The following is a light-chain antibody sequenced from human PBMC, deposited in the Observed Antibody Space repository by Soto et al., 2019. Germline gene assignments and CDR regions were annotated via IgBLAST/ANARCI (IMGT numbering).Light chain of an antibody. Sequence: EIVLTQSPATLSLSRWERATLSCMASQSVSSSYLAWYQQKPGQAPRLLIYGACSRATGIPDRFSGSGYGTDFTLTISRLETEDFAVYYCQQYGSSPQTFGQGTKVDIK. CDR1: QSVSSSY. CDR3: QQYGSSPQT. J-gene: IGKJ1*01. V-gene: IGKV3-20*01. CDR2: GAC.